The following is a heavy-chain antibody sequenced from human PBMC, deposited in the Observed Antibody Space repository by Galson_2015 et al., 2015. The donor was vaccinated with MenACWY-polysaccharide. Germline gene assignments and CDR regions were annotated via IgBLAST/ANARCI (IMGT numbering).Heavy chain of an antibody. CDR3: ARVLKGLVGATPDY. J-gene: IGHJ4*02. Sequence: SLRLSCAASGFTSSSYSMNWVRQAPGKGLEWVSYISSGGTIYYADSVKGRFTISRDNAKNSLYLQMNSLRDDVTAVYYCARVLKGLVGATPDYWGQGTLATVS. CDR2: ISSGGTI. CDR1: GFTSSSYS. V-gene: IGHV3-48*02. D-gene: IGHD1-26*01.